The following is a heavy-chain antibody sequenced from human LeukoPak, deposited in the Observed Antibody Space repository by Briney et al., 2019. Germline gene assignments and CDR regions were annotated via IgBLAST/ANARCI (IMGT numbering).Heavy chain of an antibody. CDR1: GYTFTGYY. CDR2: INPNSGGT. J-gene: IGHJ4*02. Sequence: ASVKVSCKASGYTFTGYYMHWVRQAPGQGLEWMGWINPNSGGTNYAQKFQGRVTMTRDTSISTAYMELSRLRSDDTAVYYCARVKTTARDYFDYWGQGTLATVSS. D-gene: IGHD6-6*01. V-gene: IGHV1-2*02. CDR3: ARVKTTARDYFDY.